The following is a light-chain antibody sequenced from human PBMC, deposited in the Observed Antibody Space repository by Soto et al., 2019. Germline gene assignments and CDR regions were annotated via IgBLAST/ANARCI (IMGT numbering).Light chain of an antibody. CDR2: DAS. CDR3: QQRSNWYT. V-gene: IGKV3-11*01. J-gene: IGKJ2*01. Sequence: EIVLTQSPATLSLSPGERATLSCRASQSVSHYLAWYQQKPGQAPRLLIYDASNRATGIPARFSGSGSGTDFTLTISGLEPEDFAVYYCQQRSNWYTFGQGTKLEIK. CDR1: QSVSHY.